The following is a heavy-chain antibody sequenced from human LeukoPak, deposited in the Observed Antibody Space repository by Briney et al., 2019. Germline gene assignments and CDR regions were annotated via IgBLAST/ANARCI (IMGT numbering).Heavy chain of an antibody. V-gene: IGHV3-33*01. J-gene: IGHJ4*02. D-gene: IGHD2-15*01. CDR1: GFTFSNYV. Sequence: PGGSLRLSCIASGFTFSNYVMHWVRQAPGKGLEWVAVIWYDGSNGYYGDSVKGRFTISRDNSKNTLDLQMNSLRGEDTAVYYCARDRTIAWFDYWGQGALVTVSS. CDR2: IWYDGSNG. CDR3: ARDRTIAWFDY.